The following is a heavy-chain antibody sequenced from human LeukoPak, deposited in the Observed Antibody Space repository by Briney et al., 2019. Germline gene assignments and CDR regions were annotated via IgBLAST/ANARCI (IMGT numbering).Heavy chain of an antibody. D-gene: IGHD5-12*01. CDR3: ARAAYERGYFDY. V-gene: IGHV3-30*04. CDR2: ISYDGSNK. Sequence: PGRSLRLSCAASGFTFSSYAMHWVRQAPGKGLEWVAVISYDGSNKYYADSVKGRFTISRDNSTNTLYLQMNSLRPEDTVVYYRARAAYERGYFDYWGQGTLVTVSS. CDR1: GFTFSSYA. J-gene: IGHJ4*02.